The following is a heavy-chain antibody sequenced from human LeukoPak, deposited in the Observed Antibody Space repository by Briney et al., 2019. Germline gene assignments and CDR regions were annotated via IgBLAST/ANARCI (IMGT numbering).Heavy chain of an antibody. D-gene: IGHD3-22*01. V-gene: IGHV1-46*01. CDR2: INHSGGST. CDR1: GYTFTSYY. Sequence: GASVKVSCKASGYTFTSYYMHWVRQPPAQGLEWMGIINHSGGSTSYAHKFQGRVTMTRDTSTSPVYMELSSLSSEDTAVYYCARGVHVRMYDSNHNSFDPWGQGTLVTVSS. J-gene: IGHJ5*01. CDR3: ARGVHVRMYDSNHNSFDP.